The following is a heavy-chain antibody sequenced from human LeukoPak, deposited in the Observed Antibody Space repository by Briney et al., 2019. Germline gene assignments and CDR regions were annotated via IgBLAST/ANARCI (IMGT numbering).Heavy chain of an antibody. CDR2: ISWDGGST. CDR3: AKDIYPYCSGGSCYRGSFDY. Sequence: GGSLRLSCAASGFTFDDYAMHWVRQAPGKGLEWVSHISWDGGSTYYADSVKGRFTISRDNSKNSLYLQMNSLRAEDTALYYCAKDIYPYCSGGSCYRGSFDYWGQGTLVTVSS. J-gene: IGHJ4*02. CDR1: GFTFDDYA. V-gene: IGHV3-43D*04. D-gene: IGHD2-15*01.